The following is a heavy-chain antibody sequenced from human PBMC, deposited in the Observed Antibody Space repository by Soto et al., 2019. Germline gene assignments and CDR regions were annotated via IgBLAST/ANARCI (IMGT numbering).Heavy chain of an antibody. J-gene: IGHJ4*02. CDR3: ARHSHDSSGYCDY. CDR2: IIPIFGTA. CDR1: GYTFASYA. Sequence: ASVKVSCKASGYTFASYAISWMRQAPGQGLEWMGEIIPIFGTANYAQKFQGRVTITADESTSTAYMELSSLRSEDTAMYYCARHSHDSSGYCDYWGQGTLVTVSS. V-gene: IGHV1-69*13. D-gene: IGHD3-22*01.